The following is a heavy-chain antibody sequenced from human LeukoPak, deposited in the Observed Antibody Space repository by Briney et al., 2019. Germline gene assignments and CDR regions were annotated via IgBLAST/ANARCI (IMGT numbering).Heavy chain of an antibody. CDR2: INAGSSNT. CDR1: GYTFTSYA. CDR3: ARDPITMVRGGQNWFDP. D-gene: IGHD3-10*01. J-gene: IGHJ5*02. V-gene: IGHV1-3*01. Sequence: ASVKVSCKASGYTFTSYAMHWVRQAPGQRLEWMGWINAGSSNTKYSQKLQGRVTITRDTSASTAYMELSSLRSEDTAVYYCARDPITMVRGGQNWFDPWGQGTLVTVSS.